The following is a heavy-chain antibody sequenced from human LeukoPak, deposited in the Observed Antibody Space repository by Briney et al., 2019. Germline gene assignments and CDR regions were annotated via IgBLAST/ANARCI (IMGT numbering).Heavy chain of an antibody. V-gene: IGHV3-21*01. J-gene: IGHJ3*02. CDR2: ISSSSSYI. D-gene: IGHD3-22*01. Sequence: PGGSLRLSCAASGFTFSSYSMNWVRQAPGKGLEWVSSISSSSSYIYYADSVKGRFTISRDNAQNSLYLQMNSLRAEDTAVYYCASSPDYYDSSGPTINAFDIWGQGTMVTVSS. CDR1: GFTFSSYS. CDR3: ASSPDYYDSSGPTINAFDI.